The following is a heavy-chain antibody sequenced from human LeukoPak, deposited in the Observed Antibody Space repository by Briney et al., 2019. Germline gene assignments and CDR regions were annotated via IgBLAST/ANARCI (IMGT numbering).Heavy chain of an antibody. J-gene: IGHJ6*04. Sequence: GGSLRLSCAASGFTFSSYWMSWVRKAPGKGLEWVANIKQDGSEKYYVDSVKGRFTISRDNAKNSLYLQMNSLRAEDTAVYYCARSVGVGLYGMDVWGKGTTVTVSS. CDR3: ARSVGVGLYGMDV. D-gene: IGHD3-3*01. CDR1: GFTFSSYW. CDR2: IKQDGSEK. V-gene: IGHV3-7*03.